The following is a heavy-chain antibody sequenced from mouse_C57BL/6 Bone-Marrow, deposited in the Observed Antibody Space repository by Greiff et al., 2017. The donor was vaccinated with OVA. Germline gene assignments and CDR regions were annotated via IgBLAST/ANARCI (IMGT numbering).Heavy chain of an antibody. CDR2: IDPENGDT. CDR1: GFNIKDDY. D-gene: IGHD3-2*02. Sequence: VQLKESGAELVRPGASVKLSCTASGFNIKDDYMHWVKQRPEQGLEWIGWIDPENGDTESASKFQGKAPITADTTPNTAYLQLSSLTSEDTAVYYCTRKTAQAHFDYWGQGTTLTVSS. J-gene: IGHJ2*01. CDR3: TRKTAQAHFDY. V-gene: IGHV14-4*01.